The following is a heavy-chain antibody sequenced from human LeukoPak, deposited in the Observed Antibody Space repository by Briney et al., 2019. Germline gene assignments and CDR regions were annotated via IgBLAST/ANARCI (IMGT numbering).Heavy chain of an antibody. Sequence: ASVKVSCKASGYTFTSYGISWVRQAPGQGLEWIGWISAYNGNTNYAQELQGRVPMNTDTSTSRAYIELRSLRSDDTAVYYCARYSSSWYSLGSYNWFDPWGQGTLVTVSS. CDR3: ARYSSSWYSLGSYNWFDP. CDR1: GYTFTSYG. D-gene: IGHD6-13*01. J-gene: IGHJ5*02. CDR2: ISAYNGNT. V-gene: IGHV1-18*01.